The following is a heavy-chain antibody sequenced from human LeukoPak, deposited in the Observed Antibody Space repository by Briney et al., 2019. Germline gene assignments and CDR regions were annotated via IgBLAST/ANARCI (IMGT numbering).Heavy chain of an antibody. CDR1: GYTFTGYY. CDR3: AREIGECRNRHFDY. Sequence: ASVKVSCKASGYTFTGYYIHWVRQAPGQGLEWVGWINPNSGGTNYAQKFQGRVTMTRDMSISTAYMELSRLTSDDTAVYYCAREIGECRNRHFDYWGQGTLVTVSS. CDR2: INPNSGGT. V-gene: IGHV1-2*02. D-gene: IGHD5/OR15-5a*01. J-gene: IGHJ4*02.